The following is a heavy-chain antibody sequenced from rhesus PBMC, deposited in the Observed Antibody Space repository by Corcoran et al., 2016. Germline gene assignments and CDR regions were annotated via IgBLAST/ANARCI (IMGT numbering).Heavy chain of an antibody. Sequence: QVQLQESGPGLVKPSETLSLTCTVSGASISYNWWSWVPPPPGPGLEWIGEINGNGGNTNDNPSLKSRVTISKDASKNQFSLKMTSVTAADTALYYCARDEHSPGWALDVWGRGVLVTVSS. CDR2: INGNGGNT. D-gene: IGHD6-31*01. V-gene: IGHV4-80*01. CDR3: ARDEHSPGWALDV. CDR1: GASISYNW. J-gene: IGHJ5-2*02.